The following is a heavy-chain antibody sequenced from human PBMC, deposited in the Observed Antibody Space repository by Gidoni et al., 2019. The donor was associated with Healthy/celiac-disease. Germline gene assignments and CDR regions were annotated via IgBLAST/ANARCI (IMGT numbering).Heavy chain of an antibody. J-gene: IGHJ5*02. D-gene: IGHD1-26*01. CDR2: ISYDGSNK. CDR3: ARDSDGARGWFDP. Sequence: QVQLVASGGGVVQPGRSMRPTCAASGFTLRSYAMPWVRQAPGRGLEWLAVISYDGSNKYYAESVKGRFTISRDNSKNTRYLQMNSLRAEDTAVYYCARDSDGARGWFDPWGQGTLVTVSS. V-gene: IGHV3-30-3*01. CDR1: GFTLRSYA.